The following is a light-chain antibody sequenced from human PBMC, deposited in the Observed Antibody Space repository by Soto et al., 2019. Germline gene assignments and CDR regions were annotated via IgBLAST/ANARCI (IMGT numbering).Light chain of an antibody. CDR2: DAS. J-gene: IGKJ1*01. CDR1: QDIGTY. CDR3: QKYNSAPWT. Sequence: IRMTQSPSSFSASTGDRVSITCRATQDIGTYLAWYQQIPGKAPKLLIYDASTLQSGVPSRFSGSGSGTDFTLTISSLQPEDVATYYCQKYNSAPWTFGQGTKVDIK. V-gene: IGKV1-27*01.